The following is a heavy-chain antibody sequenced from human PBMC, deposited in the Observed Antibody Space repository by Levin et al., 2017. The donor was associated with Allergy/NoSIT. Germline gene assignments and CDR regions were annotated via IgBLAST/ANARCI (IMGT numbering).Heavy chain of an antibody. J-gene: IGHJ5*02. CDR3: AGRGGSGESWFDP. CDR2: IYYSGTT. V-gene: IGHV4-28*01. CDR1: GYSISNDNW. D-gene: IGHD3-16*01. Sequence: KTSETLSLTCAVSGYSISNDNWWGWIRQPPGKGLEWIGYIYYSGTTHYNPSLKSRVTMSVDTSKSQFSLKLDSVTAVDTAVYYCAGRGGSGESWFDPWGQGILVTVSS.